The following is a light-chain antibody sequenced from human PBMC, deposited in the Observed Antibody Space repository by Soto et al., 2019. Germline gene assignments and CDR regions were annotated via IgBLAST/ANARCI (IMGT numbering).Light chain of an antibody. V-gene: IGLV1-44*01. Sequence: QSVLTQPPSSYGTPGQRVTISCSVSSSNLQTTTVTWYQQLSGTAPKLVIYSNYDRPSGVPARFYGSTSGTSASLVIRGLQSEDEADYYCAAWDDILNGYVFGGGSKGT. CDR2: SNY. J-gene: IGLJ1*01. CDR3: AAWDDILNGYV. CDR1: SSNLQTTT.